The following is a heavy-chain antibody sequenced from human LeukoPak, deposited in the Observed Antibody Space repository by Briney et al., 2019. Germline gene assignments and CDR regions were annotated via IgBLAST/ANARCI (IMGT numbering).Heavy chain of an antibody. CDR2: IYYSGST. J-gene: IGHJ2*01. Sequence: PSETLSLTCTVSGGSISSYYWSWIRQPPGKGLEWIGYIYYSGSTNYNPSLKSRVTISVDTSKNQFSLKLSSVTAADSAVYYCARDRCSSTRCPDWYFDLWGRGPLVTCSS. CDR3: ARDRCSSTRCPDWYFDL. D-gene: IGHD2-2*01. V-gene: IGHV4-59*01. CDR1: GGSISSYY.